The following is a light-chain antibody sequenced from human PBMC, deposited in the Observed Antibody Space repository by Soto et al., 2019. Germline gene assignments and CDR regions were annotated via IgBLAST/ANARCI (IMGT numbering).Light chain of an antibody. CDR1: QGISRW. CDR2: KAS. J-gene: IGKJ4*01. CDR3: HQASSFPLT. V-gene: IGKV1-12*01. Sequence: DIQMTQSPSFVSASVGDRVTITCRASQGISRWLSWYQQKPGTAPTLLVYKASNLQYGVPSRFSGSGSGTDFTLTINSLQPEDFGTYYCHQASSFPLTFGGGTKVEIK.